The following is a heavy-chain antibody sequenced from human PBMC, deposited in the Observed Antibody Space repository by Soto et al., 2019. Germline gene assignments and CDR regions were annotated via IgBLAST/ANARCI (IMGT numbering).Heavy chain of an antibody. V-gene: IGHV3-15*01. CDR3: TTDRIYWGYSFKRFDY. CDR1: GFTFSNAW. Sequence: GGSLRLSCAASGFTFSNAWMSWVRQAPGKGLEWVGRIKSKTDGWTTDYAAPGKGRFTISRDDSKNTLYLQMNSLKTEDTAVYYCTTDRIYWGYSFKRFDYWGQGTLVTVSS. D-gene: IGHD5-12*01. J-gene: IGHJ4*02. CDR2: IKSKTDGWTT.